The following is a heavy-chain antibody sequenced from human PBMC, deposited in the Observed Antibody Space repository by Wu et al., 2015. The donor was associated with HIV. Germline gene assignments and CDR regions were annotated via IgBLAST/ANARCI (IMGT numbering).Heavy chain of an antibody. D-gene: IGHD2-2*01. J-gene: IGHJ6*03. CDR2: IIPIFGTT. V-gene: IGHV1-69*12. Sequence: QVQLVQSGAEVKKPGSSVKVSCKASGGTFSSYAITWVRQAPGQGLEWMGGIIPIFGTTNYAQKFQGRVTITADESTSTAYMELSSLRSEDTAVYYCAKXEAYCTSSSCSDYYYYYMDVVGTRGPRSPSP. CDR3: AKXEAYCTSSSCSDYYYYYMDV. CDR1: GGTFSSYA.